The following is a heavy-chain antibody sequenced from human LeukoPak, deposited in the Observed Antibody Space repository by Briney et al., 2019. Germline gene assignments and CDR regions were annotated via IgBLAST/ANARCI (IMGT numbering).Heavy chain of an antibody. D-gene: IGHD6-6*01. CDR1: GFTVSNKY. V-gene: IGHV3-66*01. J-gene: IGHJ4*02. CDR3: ARDPPAVAANTYG. CDR2: IYSGGAT. Sequence: GVCLRLSCAASGFTVSNKYMRWVRQAPGKGLEWVALIYSGGATFYADAVKGRFTISRDGSKNTLYLQMNSLRAEDTAVYYCARDPPAVAANTYGWGQGTLVTVSS.